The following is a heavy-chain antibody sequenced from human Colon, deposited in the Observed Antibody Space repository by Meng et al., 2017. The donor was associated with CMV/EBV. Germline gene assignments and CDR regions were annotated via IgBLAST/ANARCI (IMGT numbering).Heavy chain of an antibody. J-gene: IGHJ2*01. V-gene: IGHV3-33*01. D-gene: IGHD1-14*01. CDR3: ASPSSSPGPFDL. Sequence: CGASGFTFSGYGFHWVRQAPGKGLEWVAVIWYDGSNKYYADSVKGRFIISRDNSKNTVYLQMNSLRAEDTAVYYCASPSSSPGPFDLWGRGTLVTVSS. CDR1: GFTFSGYG. CDR2: IWYDGSNK.